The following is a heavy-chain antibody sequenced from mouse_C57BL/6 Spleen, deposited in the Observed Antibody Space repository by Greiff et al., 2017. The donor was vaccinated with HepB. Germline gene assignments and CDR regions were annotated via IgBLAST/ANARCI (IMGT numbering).Heavy chain of an antibody. CDR2: IDPSDSYT. V-gene: IGHV1-59*01. CDR1: GYTFTSYW. CDR3: ARRDYPYYAMDY. J-gene: IGHJ4*01. Sequence: QVQLQQPGAELVRPGTSVKLSCKASGYTFTSYWMHWVKQRPGQGLEWIGVIDPSDSYTNYNQKFKGKATLTVDTSSSTAYMQLSSLTSEDSAVYYCARRDYPYYAMDYWGQGTSVTVSS. D-gene: IGHD2-4*01.